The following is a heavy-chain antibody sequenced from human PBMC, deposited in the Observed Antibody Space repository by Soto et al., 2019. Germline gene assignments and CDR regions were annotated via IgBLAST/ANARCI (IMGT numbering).Heavy chain of an antibody. CDR2: IYYSGSDSGST. CDR3: TRGGGDF. CDR1: GGSINTYY. D-gene: IGHD6-25*01. Sequence: SGTLSLTCTVSGGSINTYYWSWIRQPPGKGLEWIGYIYYSGSDSGSTNYIPSLKSRVTISVDTSKNQFSLKLTSVTAADTAVYFCTRGGGDFWGQGTLVTVSS. J-gene: IGHJ4*02. V-gene: IGHV4-59*01.